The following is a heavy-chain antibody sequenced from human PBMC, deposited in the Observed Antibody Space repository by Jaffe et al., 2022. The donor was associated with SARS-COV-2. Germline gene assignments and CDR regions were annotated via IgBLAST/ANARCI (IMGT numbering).Heavy chain of an antibody. V-gene: IGHV4-61*02. D-gene: IGHD6-19*01. J-gene: IGHJ4*02. CDR1: GGSISSGSYY. CDR3: ASEGSSGHIDY. Sequence: QVQLQESGPGLVKPSQTLSLTCTVSGGSISSGSYYWSWIRQPAGKGLEWIGRIYTSGSTNYNPSLKSRVTISVDTSKNQFSLKLSSVTAADTAVYYCASEGSSGHIDYWGQGTLVTVSS. CDR2: IYTSGST.